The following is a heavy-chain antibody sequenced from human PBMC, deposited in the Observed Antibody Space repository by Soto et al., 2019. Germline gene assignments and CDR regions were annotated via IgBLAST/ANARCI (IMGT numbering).Heavy chain of an antibody. CDR2: INHSGST. Sequence: PSETLSLTCAVDGASFIGYYWRWIRQPPGKGLERIGEINHSGSTNYNPSLKSRVTISVDTSKNQFSLKLSSVTAADTAVYYCARDRITMVRGRESWFDPWGQGTLVTVS. D-gene: IGHD3-10*01. CDR1: GASFIGYY. J-gene: IGHJ5*02. CDR3: ARDRITMVRGRESWFDP. V-gene: IGHV4-34*01.